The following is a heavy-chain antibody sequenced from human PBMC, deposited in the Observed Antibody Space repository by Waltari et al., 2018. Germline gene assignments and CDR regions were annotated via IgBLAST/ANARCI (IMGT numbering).Heavy chain of an antibody. CDR2: VDPEDGET. V-gene: IGHV1-69-2*01. D-gene: IGHD3-10*01. CDR1: GSRFTDSD. J-gene: IGHJ3*01. CDR3: VTALGDRSSASRPFDV. Sequence: EVQLLQSGTELQKPGSTVKISCKVSGSRFTDSDIPWVQQDPGKGPQWRGRVDPEDGETIYAERFQGRVTITADTSTETAFMELSSLTSDDTAVYYCVTALGDRSSASRPFDVWGLGTLITVSS.